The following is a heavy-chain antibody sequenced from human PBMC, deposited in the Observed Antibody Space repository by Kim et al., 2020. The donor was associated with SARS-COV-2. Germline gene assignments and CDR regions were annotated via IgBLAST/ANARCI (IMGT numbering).Heavy chain of an antibody. CDR1: GGSISSGGYY. J-gene: IGHJ3*02. CDR3: ASQYYYDSSGYYLTDAFDI. D-gene: IGHD3-22*01. CDR2: IYYSGST. Sequence: SETLSLTCTVSGGSISSGGYYWSWIRQHPGKGLEWIGYIYYSGSTYYNPSLKSRVTISVDTSKNQFSLKLSSVTAADTAVYYCASQYYYDSSGYYLTDAFDIWGQGTMVTVSS. V-gene: IGHV4-31*03.